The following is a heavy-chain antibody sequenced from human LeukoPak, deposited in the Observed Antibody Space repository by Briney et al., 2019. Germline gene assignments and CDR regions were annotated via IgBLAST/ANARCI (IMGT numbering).Heavy chain of an antibody. CDR2: IYYSGST. CDR3: ARRAGAYSHPYDY. CDR1: GGSISSYY. Sequence: YPSETLSLTCTVSGGSISSYYWSWIRQPPGKGLEWIGYIYYSGSTYYNPSLKSRVTISVDTSKNQFSLKLSSVTAADTAVYYCARRAGAYSHPYDYGGQGTRVTVSS. V-gene: IGHV4-59*12. J-gene: IGHJ4*02. D-gene: IGHD4/OR15-4a*01.